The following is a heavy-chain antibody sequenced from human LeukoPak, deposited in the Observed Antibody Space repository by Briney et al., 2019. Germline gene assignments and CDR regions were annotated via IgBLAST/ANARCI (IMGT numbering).Heavy chain of an antibody. D-gene: IGHD6-6*01. CDR1: GGSFSGYY. J-gene: IGHJ4*02. CDR2: IYYSGST. CDR3: ARSIAARYYFDY. V-gene: IGHV4-59*01. Sequence: PSETLSLTCAVYGGSFSGYYWSWIRQPPRKGLEWIGYIYYSGSTNYNPSLKSRVTISVDTSKNQFSLKLSSVTAADTAVYYCARSIAARYYFDYWGQGTLVTVSS.